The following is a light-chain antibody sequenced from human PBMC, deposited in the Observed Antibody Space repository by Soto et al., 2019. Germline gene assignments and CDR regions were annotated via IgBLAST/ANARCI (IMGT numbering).Light chain of an antibody. J-gene: IGKJ5*01. Sequence: DIQMTQSPSSLSASVEDRVIITCRASQSISNHLNWYQQKPGKAPKLLIFAASSLQSGVPSRFSGSRSGPDFTLTISSLQSEDFAVYYCQQYNNWPPQITFGQGTRLEIK. CDR2: AAS. CDR3: QQYNNWPPQIT. V-gene: IGKV1-39*01. CDR1: QSISNH.